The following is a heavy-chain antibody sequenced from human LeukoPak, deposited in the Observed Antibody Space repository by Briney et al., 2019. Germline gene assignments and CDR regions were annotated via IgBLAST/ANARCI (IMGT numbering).Heavy chain of an antibody. D-gene: IGHD5-24*01. CDR1: GYTFTSYD. J-gene: IGHJ3*02. V-gene: IGHV1-8*02. CDR3: ARVRDGYNDAYDI. CDR2: MNPNSGGT. Sequence: ASVKVSCKASGYTFTSYDINWVRQATGQGLEWMGWMNPNSGGTNYAQKFQGRVTMTRDTSTSTVYMELSSLKSEDTAVYYCARVRDGYNDAYDIWGQGTMVTVSS.